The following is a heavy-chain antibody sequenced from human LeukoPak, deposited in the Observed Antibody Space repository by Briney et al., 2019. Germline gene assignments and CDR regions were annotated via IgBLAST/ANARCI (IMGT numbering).Heavy chain of an antibody. V-gene: IGHV4-34*01. D-gene: IGHD3-3*01. CDR1: GGSFSVYY. CDR2: INHSGST. Sequence: PSETLSLTCAVYGGSFSVYYWSWIRQPPGKGLEWIGEINHSGSTNYNPSLKSRVTISVDTSKNQFSLKLSSVTAADTAVYYCARGQTYYDFWSGYYGGHYFDYWGQGTLVTVSS. CDR3: ARGQTYYDFWSGYYGGHYFDY. J-gene: IGHJ4*02.